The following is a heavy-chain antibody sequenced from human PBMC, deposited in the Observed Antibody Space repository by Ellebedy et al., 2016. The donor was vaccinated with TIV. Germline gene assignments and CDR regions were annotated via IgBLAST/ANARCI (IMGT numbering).Heavy chain of an antibody. CDR3: ATFLYGEPYDY. J-gene: IGHJ4*02. CDR2: ISSSGSTI. D-gene: IGHD4-17*01. CDR1: GFTFSDYY. V-gene: IGHV3-11*04. Sequence: GESLKISCAASGFTFSDYYMSWIRQAPGKGLEWVSYISSSGSTIYYADSVKGRFTISRDNAKNSLYLQMNSLRAEDTAVYYCATFLYGEPYDYWGQGTLVTVSS.